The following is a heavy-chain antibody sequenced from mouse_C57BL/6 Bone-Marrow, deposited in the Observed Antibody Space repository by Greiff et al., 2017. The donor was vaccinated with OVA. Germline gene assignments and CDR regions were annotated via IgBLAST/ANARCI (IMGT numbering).Heavy chain of an antibody. V-gene: IGHV5-6*01. CDR3: ARHGLGPFDY. CDR1: GFTFSSYG. D-gene: IGHD4-1*01. J-gene: IGHJ2*01. Sequence: VQVVESGGDLVKPGGSLKLSCAASGFTFSSYGMSWVRQTPDKRLEWVATISSGGSYTYYPDSVKGRFTISRDNAKNTLYLQMSSLKSEDTAMYYCARHGLGPFDYWGQGTTLTVSS. CDR2: ISSGGSYT.